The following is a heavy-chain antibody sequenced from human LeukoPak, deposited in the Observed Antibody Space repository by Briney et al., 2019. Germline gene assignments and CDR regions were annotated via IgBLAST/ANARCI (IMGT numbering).Heavy chain of an antibody. CDR1: GGSISSYY. Sequence: SETLSLTCTVSGGSISSYYWSWIRQPPGKGLEGIGYIYYSGSTNYNPSLKSRVTISVDTSKNQFSLKLSSVTAADTAVYYCARLTDCSGGSCYQGWFDPWGQGTLVTVSS. V-gene: IGHV4-59*01. J-gene: IGHJ5*02. D-gene: IGHD2-15*01. CDR2: IYYSGST. CDR3: ARLTDCSGGSCYQGWFDP.